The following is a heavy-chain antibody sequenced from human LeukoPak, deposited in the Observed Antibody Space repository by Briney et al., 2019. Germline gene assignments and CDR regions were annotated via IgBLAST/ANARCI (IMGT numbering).Heavy chain of an antibody. CDR1: GYSFTSYW. V-gene: IGHV5-51*01. D-gene: IGHD2-2*01. CDR2: IYPGDSDT. J-gene: IGHJ3*02. CDR3: ARQDIVVVPAADDAFDI. Sequence: GESLKISCKGSGYSFTSYWIGWVRQMPGKGLEWMGIIYPGDSDTRYSPSFQGQVTISVDKSISTAYLQWSSLKASDTAMYYCARQDIVVVPAADDAFDIWGQGTMVTVSS.